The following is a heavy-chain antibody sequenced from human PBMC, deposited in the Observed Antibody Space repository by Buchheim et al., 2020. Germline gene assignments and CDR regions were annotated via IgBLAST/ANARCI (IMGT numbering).Heavy chain of an antibody. CDR2: IWYDGSNK. D-gene: IGHD3-22*01. V-gene: IGHV3-33*01. CDR1: GFTFSSYG. J-gene: IGHJ4*02. Sequence: QVQLVESGGGVVQPGRSLRLSCAASGFTFSSYGMHWVRQAPGKGLEWVAVIWYDGSNKYYADSVKGRVTISRDNSKNTLYLQMNSLRAEDTAVYYCARGALYYYDSSGYRSIGYYFDYWGQGTL. CDR3: ARGALYYYDSSGYRSIGYYFDY.